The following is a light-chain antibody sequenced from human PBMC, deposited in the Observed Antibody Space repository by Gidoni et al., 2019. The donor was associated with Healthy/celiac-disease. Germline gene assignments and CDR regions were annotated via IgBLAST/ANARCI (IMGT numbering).Light chain of an antibody. CDR1: SSDVGGYTS. CDR3: CSYAGSYTLV. J-gene: IGLJ3*02. Sequence: QSALTQPRSVSGSPGQSVTISCTGTSSDVGGYTSVSWYQQHPGKAPILMIYDVSKRPSGVPDRFSGSKSGNTASLTISGLQAEDEADYDCCSYAGSYTLVFGGGTKLTVL. V-gene: IGLV2-11*01. CDR2: DVS.